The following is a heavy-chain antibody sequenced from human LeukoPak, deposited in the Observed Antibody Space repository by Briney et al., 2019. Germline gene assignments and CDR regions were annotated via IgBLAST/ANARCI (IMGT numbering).Heavy chain of an antibody. CDR1: GFTFSSYG. D-gene: IGHD3-9*01. Sequence: GGTLRLSCAASGFTFSSYGMSWVRQAPGKGLEWVSAISGSGGSTYYADSVKGRFTISRDNSKNTLYLQMNSLRAEDTAVYYCARDFPAPTGYLWSLVAGDYWGQGTLVTVSS. CDR2: ISGSGGST. CDR3: ARDFPAPTGYLWSLVAGDY. J-gene: IGHJ4*02. V-gene: IGHV3-23*01.